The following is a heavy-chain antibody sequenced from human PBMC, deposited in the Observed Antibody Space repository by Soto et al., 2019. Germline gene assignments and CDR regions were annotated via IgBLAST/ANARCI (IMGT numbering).Heavy chain of an antibody. CDR2: ISSSGNT. CDR3: ARRYGYCFDY. V-gene: IGHV4-39*01. CDR1: GVSMSSSTYY. Sequence: SETLSLTCTVSGVSMSSSTYYWGWIRQPPGKGLEWIGKISSSGNTYYNPSLRSRVTISVDTSKNQFSLKLSSVTAADTAVYYCARRYGYCFDYWGQGTLVTVSS. J-gene: IGHJ4*02. D-gene: IGHD2-2*03.